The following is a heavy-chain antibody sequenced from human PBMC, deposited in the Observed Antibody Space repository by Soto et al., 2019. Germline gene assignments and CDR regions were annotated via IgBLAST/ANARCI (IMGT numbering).Heavy chain of an antibody. CDR2: VRHGIST. J-gene: IGHJ4*02. Sequence: PSETLSLTCSLSGGSFTDHYWSWIRQPPGKGLEWIGEVRHGISTNYNPSLKSRVTMSVDMSKSQFSLSLNSVTAADTAVNYCARRSKWLQLRYFDYWGLGTLVTVSS. D-gene: IGHD4-4*01. V-gene: IGHV4-34*01. CDR3: ARRSKWLQLRYFDY. CDR1: GGSFTDHY.